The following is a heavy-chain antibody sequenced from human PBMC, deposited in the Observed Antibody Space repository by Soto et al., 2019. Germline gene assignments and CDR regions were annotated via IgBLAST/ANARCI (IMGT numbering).Heavy chain of an antibody. J-gene: IGHJ4*02. Sequence: QVQLVESGGGVVQPGRSLRLSCVASGFTFSSYGMHWVRQAPGKGLEWVAIISYDGSNTYYADSVKGRFTISRDNSKNTLYLQMNSLRAEDTSVYYCAKEGGLSGSYYISSSYYFDYWGQGTLVTASS. D-gene: IGHD1-26*01. CDR3: AKEGGLSGSYYISSSYYFDY. CDR2: ISYDGSNT. CDR1: GFTFSSYG. V-gene: IGHV3-30*18.